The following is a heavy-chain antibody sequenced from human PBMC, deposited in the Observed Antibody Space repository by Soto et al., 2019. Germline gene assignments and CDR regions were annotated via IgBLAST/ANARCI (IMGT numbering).Heavy chain of an antibody. J-gene: IGHJ4*02. CDR3: AKEKWGTNWVTFDY. CDR1: GFSFDDYS. Sequence: EVQLVESGGTVVQPGGSLRLSCAVSGFSFDDYSVHWVRQAPGKGLEWVSLLGRAGSGTYDADSVRGRFTVSRDNGGNSLYLQMNSLRTEDTALYYCAKEKWGTNWVTFDYWGQGTLVTVSS. D-gene: IGHD1-1*01. V-gene: IGHV3-43*01. CDR2: LGRAGSGT.